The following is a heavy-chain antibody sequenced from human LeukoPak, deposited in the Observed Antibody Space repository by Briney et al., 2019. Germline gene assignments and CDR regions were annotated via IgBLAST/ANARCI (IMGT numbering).Heavy chain of an antibody. CDR2: VSSNGGST. Sequence: GGSLRLSCAASGFTFSSYAMHWVRQAPGQGLEYVSAVSSNGGSTYYANSVKGRFTISRDNSKNTLYLQMGSLRAEDMAVYYCASDDGSSWYDSLAPPDYWGQGTLVTVSS. CDR3: ASDDGSSWYDSLAPPDY. J-gene: IGHJ4*02. V-gene: IGHV3-64*01. D-gene: IGHD6-13*01. CDR1: GFTFSSYA.